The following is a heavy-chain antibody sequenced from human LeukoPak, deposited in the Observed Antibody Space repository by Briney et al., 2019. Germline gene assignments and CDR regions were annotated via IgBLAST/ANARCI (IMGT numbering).Heavy chain of an antibody. D-gene: IGHD2-2*01. CDR2: INHSGST. Sequence: SETLSLTCAVYGGSFSGYYWSWIRQPPGKGLEWIGEINHSGSTNYNPSLKSRVTISVDTSKNQFSLKLSSVTAADTAVYYCARASVGCSSTSCYSTQFDYWGQGTLATFSS. CDR3: ARASVGCSSTSCYSTQFDY. J-gene: IGHJ4*02. V-gene: IGHV4-34*01. CDR1: GGSFSGYY.